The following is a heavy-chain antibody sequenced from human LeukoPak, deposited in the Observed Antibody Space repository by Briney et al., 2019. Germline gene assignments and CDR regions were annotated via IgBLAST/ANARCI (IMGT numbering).Heavy chain of an antibody. CDR2: INNDGSYT. D-gene: IGHD1-26*01. CDR1: GFTFSNYW. J-gene: IGHJ3*02. Sequence: PGGSLRLSCAASGFTFSNYWIHWVRQAPGKGLVWLSLINNDGSYTVYADSVKGRFTISRDNSKNTLYLQKNSLRAEDTAVYYCASGAYSGSYYRPDAFDIWGQGTMVTVSS. V-gene: IGHV3-74*01. CDR3: ASGAYSGSYYRPDAFDI.